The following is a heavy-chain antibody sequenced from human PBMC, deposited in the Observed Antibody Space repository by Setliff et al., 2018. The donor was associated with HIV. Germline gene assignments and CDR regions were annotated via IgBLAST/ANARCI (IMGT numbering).Heavy chain of an antibody. CDR2: IQSKIDGGAT. CDR1: GLTFSNAW. J-gene: IGHJ4*02. CDR3: ATGGGNSPGPFFDD. Sequence: NPGGSLRLSCAASGLTFSNAWMSWVRQAPGKGLEWVGRIQSKIDGGATDTAAPVRGRFTISRDDSKNTLYLQMNSLTTEDTAVYYCATGGGNSPGPFFDDWGRGTLVTVSS. V-gene: IGHV3-15*01. D-gene: IGHD2-21*02.